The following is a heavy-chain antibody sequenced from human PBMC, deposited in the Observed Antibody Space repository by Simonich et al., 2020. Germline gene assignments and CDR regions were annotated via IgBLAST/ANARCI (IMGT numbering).Heavy chain of an antibody. CDR3: AKDLGERITMIVVVIDAFDI. V-gene: IGHV3-23*01. D-gene: IGHD3-22*01. Sequence: GGGLVQPGGSLRLSCAASGFTFSSYAMSWVRQAPGRGLEWVSDISGRGGSTYYAEYVKGRFTISRDNSKNTLYLQMNSLRAEDTAVYYCAKDLGERITMIVVVIDAFDIWGQGTMVTVSS. J-gene: IGHJ3*02. CDR2: ISGRGGST. CDR1: GFTFSSYA.